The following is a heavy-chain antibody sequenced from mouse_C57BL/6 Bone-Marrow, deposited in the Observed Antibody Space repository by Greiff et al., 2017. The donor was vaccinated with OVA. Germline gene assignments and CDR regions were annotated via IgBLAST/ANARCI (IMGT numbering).Heavy chain of an antibody. CDR1: GYTFTSYG. Sequence: VQLVESGAELARPGASVKLSCKASGYTFTSYGISWVKQRTGQGLEWIGEIYPRSGNTYYNEKLKGKATLTADKSSSTAYMELRSLTSEDSAVYFGAGDWWDSPFAYWGQGTLVTVSA. CDR3: AGDWWDSPFAY. J-gene: IGHJ3*01. CDR2: IYPRSGNT. V-gene: IGHV1-81*01. D-gene: IGHD3-3*01.